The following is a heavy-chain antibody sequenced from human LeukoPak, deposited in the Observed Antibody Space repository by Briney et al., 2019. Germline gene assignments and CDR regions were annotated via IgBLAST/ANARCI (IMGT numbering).Heavy chain of an antibody. CDR1: GYTFTSYF. D-gene: IGHD1-1*01. V-gene: IGHV1-46*01. Sequence: GASVKVSCKASGYTFTSYFMHWVRQAPGQGLEWMGIINPSGGSTSYAQKFQGRVTMTRDTSTSTVYMELSSLRSEDTAVYYCARESHVERDDFWGQGTLITVSS. CDR2: INPSGGST. J-gene: IGHJ4*02. CDR3: ARESHVERDDF.